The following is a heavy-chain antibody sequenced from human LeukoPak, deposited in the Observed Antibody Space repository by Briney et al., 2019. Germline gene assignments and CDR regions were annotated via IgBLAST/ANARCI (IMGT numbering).Heavy chain of an antibody. J-gene: IGHJ2*01. CDR3: AKGQWLPHWYFDL. CDR2: ISSSGSTI. V-gene: IGHV3-48*03. CDR1: GFTFSSYE. D-gene: IGHD3-22*01. Sequence: GGSLRLSCAASGFTFSSYEMNWVRQAPGKGLEWVSYISSSGSTIYYADSVKGRFTISRDNAKNSPYLQMNSLRAEDTAVYYCAKGQWLPHWYFDLWGRGTLVTVSS.